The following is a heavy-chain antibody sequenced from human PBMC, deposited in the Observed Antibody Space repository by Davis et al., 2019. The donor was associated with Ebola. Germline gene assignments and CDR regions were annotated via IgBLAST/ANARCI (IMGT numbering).Heavy chain of an antibody. CDR2: INAGNGNT. V-gene: IGHV1-3*01. CDR3: ARVAAWGYYYYGMDV. CDR1: GYTITRYA. D-gene: IGHD2-15*01. J-gene: IGHJ6*04. Sequence: ASVKVSCKASGYTITRYAMQWVRQAPGQGLEWMGWINAGNGNTKYSQKFQGRVTITRDTSASTAYMELSSLRSEDTAVYYCARVAAWGYYYYGMDVWGKGTTVTVSS.